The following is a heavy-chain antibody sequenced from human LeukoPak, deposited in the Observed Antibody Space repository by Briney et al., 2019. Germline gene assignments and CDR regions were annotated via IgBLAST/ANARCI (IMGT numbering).Heavy chain of an antibody. J-gene: IGHJ5*02. D-gene: IGHD1-1*01. CDR2: INHSGST. V-gene: IGHV4-34*01. CDR1: GGSFSGHY. Sequence: PSETLSLTCAVYGGSFSGHYWSWIRQPPGKGLEWIGEINHSGSTNYNPSLKSRVTISVDTSKNQFSLKLSSVTAADTAVYYCARDQGVRSWFDPWGQGTLVTVSS. CDR3: ARDQGVRSWFDP.